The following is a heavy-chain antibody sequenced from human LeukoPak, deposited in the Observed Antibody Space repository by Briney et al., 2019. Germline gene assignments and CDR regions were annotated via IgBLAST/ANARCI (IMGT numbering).Heavy chain of an antibody. CDR1: GFTFDDYG. CDR3: ARLRLPYSPSFYFDH. D-gene: IGHD1-26*01. J-gene: IGHJ4*02. CDR2: INWNGGST. V-gene: IGHV3-20*04. Sequence: PGGSLRLSCAASGFTFDDYGMGWVRQAPGKGLEWVSGINWNGGSTNYADSVKGRFTISRDNAKKSLSLQMNSLRDEDTALYYCARLRLPYSPSFYFDHWGQGTLVTVSS.